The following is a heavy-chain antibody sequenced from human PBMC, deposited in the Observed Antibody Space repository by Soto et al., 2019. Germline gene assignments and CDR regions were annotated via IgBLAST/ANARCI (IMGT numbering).Heavy chain of an antibody. CDR1: GGSISNYY. D-gene: IGHD1-20*01. CDR2: ILYSGST. J-gene: IGHJ4*01. Sequence: TLSLTCIVSGGSISNYYWSWIRQPPGKGLEWIGYILYSGSTNYNPSLKSRVTLSVDTSKNQFSLKLSSVTAADTAVYYCARDITGLTPFDNWGQGAQVTVSS. CDR3: ARDITGLTPFDN. V-gene: IGHV4-59*01.